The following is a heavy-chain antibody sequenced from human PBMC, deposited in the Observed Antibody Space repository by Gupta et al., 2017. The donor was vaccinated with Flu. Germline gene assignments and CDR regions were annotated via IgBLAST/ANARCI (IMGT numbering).Heavy chain of an antibody. Sequence: EVQLVESGGGMVKRGGPLRLSCAASGLTFSNYNMHWVRQAPGKGLEWVSSISSSSAYIYYADSVKGRFTISRDNAKDSLYLQMNSMRAEDTAVYYCARKCNCGGDFEDYWGQGTLVTVSS. CDR2: ISSSSAYI. CDR3: ARKCNCGGDFEDY. V-gene: IGHV3-21*01. D-gene: IGHD2-21*02. CDR1: GLTFSNYN. J-gene: IGHJ4*02.